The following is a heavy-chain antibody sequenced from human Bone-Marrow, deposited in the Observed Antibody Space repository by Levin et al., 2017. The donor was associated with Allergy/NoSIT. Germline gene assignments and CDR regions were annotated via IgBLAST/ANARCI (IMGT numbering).Heavy chain of an antibody. J-gene: IGHJ4*02. CDR2: IYYPGNT. D-gene: IGHD3-10*01. Sequence: SETLSLTCTVSGESVSSSGFYWTWIRQYPGKGLEWIGHIYYPGNTSYNPSLKSRVSIPEERSKNQFTLKLNSVTAAETAVYYCARGSVYYGSGSWIDCWGQGTLVTVSS. CDR1: GESVSSSGFY. V-gene: IGHV4-31*02. CDR3: ARGSVYYGSGSWIDC.